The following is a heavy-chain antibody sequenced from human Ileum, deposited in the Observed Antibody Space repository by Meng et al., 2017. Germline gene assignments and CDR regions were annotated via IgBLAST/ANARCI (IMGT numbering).Heavy chain of an antibody. V-gene: IGHV1-18*01. CDR3: ARGTPGRSYSDY. Sequence: QGQPVQSGPEVKKPGASVTVSCKASDYTFTGYGVSWVRQATGQGLEWMAWLGAHDGDTSHAPKFQGRVTVSADRPTATAYMELRSLRSDDTAVYYCARGTPGRSYSDYWGQGTLVTVSS. J-gene: IGHJ4*02. D-gene: IGHD3-10*01. CDR2: LGAHDGDT. CDR1: DYTFTGYG.